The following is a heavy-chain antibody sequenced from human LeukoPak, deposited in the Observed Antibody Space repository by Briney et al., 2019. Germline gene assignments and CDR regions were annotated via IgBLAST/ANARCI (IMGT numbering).Heavy chain of an antibody. CDR1: GYTFTGYY. D-gene: IGHD3-22*01. V-gene: IGHV1-2*02. Sequence: GASVKVSCKASGYTFTGYYMHWVRQAPGRGLEWMGWINPNSGGTNYAQKFQGRVTMTRDTSISTAYMELSRLRSDDTAVYYCARDIGYYDSSGYYDYWGQGTLVTVSS. J-gene: IGHJ4*02. CDR3: ARDIGYYDSSGYYDY. CDR2: INPNSGGT.